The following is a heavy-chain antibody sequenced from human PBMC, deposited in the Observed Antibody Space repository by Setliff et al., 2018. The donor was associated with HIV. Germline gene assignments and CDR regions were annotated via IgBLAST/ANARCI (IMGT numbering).Heavy chain of an antibody. J-gene: IGHJ6*03. CDR2: INHNGNT. CDR1: GGSFSGHY. CDR3: ARGIVIVPGAINEYYHYMDV. Sequence: SETLSLTCAVYGGSFSGHYWNWIRHSPGKGLEWIGEINHNGNTNNNPSLRGRVTMSVDTSKNQFSLKLNSVTAADTAVYYCARGIVIVPGAINEYYHYMDVWGKGTTVTVSS. D-gene: IGHD2-2*01. V-gene: IGHV4-34*01.